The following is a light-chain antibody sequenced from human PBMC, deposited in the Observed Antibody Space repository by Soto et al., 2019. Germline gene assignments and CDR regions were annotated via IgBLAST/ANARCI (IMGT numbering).Light chain of an antibody. CDR1: QGISNY. Sequence: DIQMTQSPSSLSASVGDRVTITCRASQGISNYLAWYQQKPGKVPKLLIYAASTLQSGVPSRFSGSGSGTDVTLTISSLQPEDVETYYCQKYNSALTWTFGQGTKVEIK. J-gene: IGKJ1*01. V-gene: IGKV1-27*01. CDR2: AAS. CDR3: QKYNSALTWT.